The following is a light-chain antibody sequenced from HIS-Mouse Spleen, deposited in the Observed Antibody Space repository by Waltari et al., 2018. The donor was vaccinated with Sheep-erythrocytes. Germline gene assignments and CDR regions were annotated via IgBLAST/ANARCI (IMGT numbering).Light chain of an antibody. CDR2: DVS. V-gene: IGLV2-11*01. CDR1: SSDVGSYNL. CDR3: CSYAGSYNHV. J-gene: IGLJ1*01. Sequence: QSALTQPRSVSGSPGQSVTLSCTGTSSDVGSYNLVPLYQQHPGKAPKLMIYDVSKRPSGVPDRFSGSKSGNTASLTISGLQAEDEADYYCCSYAGSYNHVFATGTKVTVL.